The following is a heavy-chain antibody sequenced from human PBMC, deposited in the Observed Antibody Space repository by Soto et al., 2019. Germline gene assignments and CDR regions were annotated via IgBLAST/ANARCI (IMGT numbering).Heavy chain of an antibody. CDR1: GGSISSSNW. V-gene: IGHV4-4*02. CDR2: IYHSGST. CDR3: ASLRAYDIGAFDI. Sequence: QVQLQESGPGLVKPSGTLSLTCAVSGGSISSSNWWSWVRQPPGKGLEWIGEIYHSGSTNYNPSLKSRFTISVDKSKNQFYLKLSSVTAADTAVYYCASLRAYDIGAFDIWGQGTMFTVSS. J-gene: IGHJ3*02. D-gene: IGHD3-9*01.